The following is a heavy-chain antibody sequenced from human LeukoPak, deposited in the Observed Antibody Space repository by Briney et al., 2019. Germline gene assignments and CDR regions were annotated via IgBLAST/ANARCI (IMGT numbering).Heavy chain of an antibody. D-gene: IGHD4-17*01. CDR2: INPNSGGT. V-gene: IGHV1-2*02. CDR3: ARDTYGDLHAFDI. J-gene: IGHJ3*02. CDR1: GYTFTGYY. Sequence: VASVKVSCKASGYTFTGYYMHWVRQAPGQGLEWMGWINPNSGGTNYAQKFQGRVTMTRDTSISTAYMELSRLRSDDTAVYYCARDTYGDLHAFDIWGQGTMVTVSS.